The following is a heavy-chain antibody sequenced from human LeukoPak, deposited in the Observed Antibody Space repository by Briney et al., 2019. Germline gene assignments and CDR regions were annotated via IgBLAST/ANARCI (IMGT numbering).Heavy chain of an antibody. CDR3: ARIAYYDILTGYSIDAFDI. V-gene: IGHV4-34*01. CDR2: INNSGST. J-gene: IGHJ3*02. CDR1: GGSFSGYY. D-gene: IGHD3-9*01. Sequence: SETLSLTCAVYGGSFSGYYWSWIRQPPGKGLEWIGEINNSGSTNYNPSLKSRVTISVDTSKNQFSLKLSSVTAADTAVYYCARIAYYDILTGYSIDAFDIWGQGTMVTVSS.